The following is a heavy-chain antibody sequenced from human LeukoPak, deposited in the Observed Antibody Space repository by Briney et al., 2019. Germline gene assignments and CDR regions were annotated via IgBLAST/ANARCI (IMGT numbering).Heavy chain of an antibody. CDR3: SRVSTPSDDAFDI. V-gene: IGHV3-21*01. Sequence: GGSLRRSCAASGFTFSAYTMSWVRQAPGKGLEWVSSISLSSTYIYYADSVKGRFTISRDNAKNSLYLQMNRLRAEDTAVYYCSRVSTPSDDAFDIWGQGTMVTVSS. J-gene: IGHJ3*02. CDR2: ISLSSTYI. D-gene: IGHD2-2*01. CDR1: GFTFSAYT.